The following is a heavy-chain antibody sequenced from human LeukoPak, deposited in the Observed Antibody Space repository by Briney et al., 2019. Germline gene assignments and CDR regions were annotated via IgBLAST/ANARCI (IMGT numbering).Heavy chain of an antibody. D-gene: IGHD6-6*01. CDR2: INHSGST. Sequence: SETLSLTCAVYGGSFSGYYWSWIRQPPGKGLEWIGEINHSGSTNYNPSLKSRVTISVDTSKNQFSLKLSSVTAAGTAVYYCARLSIAARQAFDIWGQGTMVTVSS. V-gene: IGHV4-34*01. J-gene: IGHJ3*02. CDR1: GGSFSGYY. CDR3: ARLSIAARQAFDI.